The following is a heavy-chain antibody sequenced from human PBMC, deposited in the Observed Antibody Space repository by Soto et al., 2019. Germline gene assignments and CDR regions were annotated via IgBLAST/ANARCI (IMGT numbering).Heavy chain of an antibody. V-gene: IGHV1-18*01. Sequence: QVHLVQSGAEVKKPGASVNVSCKTSGYTFTRNGISWVRQAPGQGLEWMGWISPNSGNTRYAQKLQDRVIMTTDTAPSIAYMELRSLRSDDTAVYYCVKDRDSNSWPSRDVWGPGTTVTVSS. CDR1: GYTFTRNG. CDR2: ISPNSGNT. CDR3: VKDRDSNSWPSRDV. J-gene: IGHJ6*02. D-gene: IGHD3-22*01.